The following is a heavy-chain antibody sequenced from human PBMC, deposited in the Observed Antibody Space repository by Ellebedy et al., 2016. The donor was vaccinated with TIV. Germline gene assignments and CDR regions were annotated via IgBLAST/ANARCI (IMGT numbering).Heavy chain of an antibody. CDR1: GFTFSSYA. V-gene: IGHV3-30-3*01. J-gene: IGHJ4*02. CDR3: ARDKVLWEPNPLTKL. CDR2: ISYDGSNK. Sequence: GESLKISCAASGFTFSSYAMHWVRQAPGKGLEWVAVISYDGSNKYYADSVKGRFTISRDNSKNTLYLQMNSLRAEDTAVYYCARDKVLWEPNPLTKLWGQGTLVTVSS. D-gene: IGHD1-26*01.